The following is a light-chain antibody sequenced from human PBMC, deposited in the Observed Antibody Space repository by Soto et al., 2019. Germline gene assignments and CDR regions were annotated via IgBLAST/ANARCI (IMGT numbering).Light chain of an antibody. J-gene: IGLJ1*01. CDR2: EVT. CDR1: SSDVGGYDY. V-gene: IGLV2-14*01. Sequence: QSALTQPASVSGSPGQSIAISCTGTSSDVGGYDYVSWYQQQPDKAPKLMIYEVTQRPSGVSNRFSGSKFGNTASLTISGLQAEDEADYYCSSHTSGSTRVFGTGTKLTVL. CDR3: SSHTSGSTRV.